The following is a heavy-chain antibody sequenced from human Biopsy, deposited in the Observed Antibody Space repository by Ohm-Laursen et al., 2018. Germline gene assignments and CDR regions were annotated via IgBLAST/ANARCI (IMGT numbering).Heavy chain of an antibody. V-gene: IGHV4-59*01. J-gene: IGHJ4*02. CDR3: ARGMRSSGWPYFDS. D-gene: IGHD6-19*01. CDR1: GGSIGSFY. CDR2: IYDRGSTA. Sequence: SETLSLTCTVSGGSIGSFYWTWIRQPPGQGLEYIGYIYDRGSTANYNPSLESRVTMSVDMPKNQFSLKLSSVTAADAAIYYCARGMRSSGWPYFDSWGQGTLVTVSS.